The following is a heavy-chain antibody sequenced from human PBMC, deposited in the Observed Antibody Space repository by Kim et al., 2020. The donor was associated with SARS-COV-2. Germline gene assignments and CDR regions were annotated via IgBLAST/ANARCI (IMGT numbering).Heavy chain of an antibody. Sequence: ASVKVSCKASGYTFTSYGISWVRQAPGQGLEWMGWISAYNGNTNYAQKLQGRVTMTTDTSTSTAYMELRSLRSDDTAVYYCAREPLLLLWEAYYYYGMDVWGQGTTVTVSS. J-gene: IGHJ6*02. V-gene: IGHV1-18*01. D-gene: IGHD3-10*01. CDR1: GYTFTSYG. CDR3: AREPLLLLWEAYYYYGMDV. CDR2: ISAYNGNT.